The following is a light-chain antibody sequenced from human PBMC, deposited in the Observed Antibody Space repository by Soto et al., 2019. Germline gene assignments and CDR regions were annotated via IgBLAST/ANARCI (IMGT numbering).Light chain of an antibody. J-gene: IGLJ3*02. CDR2: TND. V-gene: IGLV1-44*01. CDR1: SSNIGGYT. CDR3: AAWDDSLNGPV. Sequence: QSVLTQPPSASGTPGQRVTISCSGSSSNIGGYTVNWYLQVPGTAPKLLIYTNDRRPSGVPDRFSGSKSDTSASLAISELQSEDEAEYYCAAWDDSLNGPVFGGGTKLTVL.